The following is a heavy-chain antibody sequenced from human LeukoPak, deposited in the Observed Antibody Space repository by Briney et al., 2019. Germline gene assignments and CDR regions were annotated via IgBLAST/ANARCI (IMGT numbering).Heavy chain of an antibody. CDR2: ISPYTTKT. J-gene: IGHJ6*03. D-gene: IGHD1-26*01. Sequence: ASVKVSCKASGYTFISYGITWVRQAPGQGLEWMGWISPYTTKTNYAQSLQGRVTMTTDTSTSTAYMELRSLRSDDTAVDYCAREGGVGPTAPPDYYSYQMDVWGKGTTVTVSS. CDR1: GYTFISYG. CDR3: AREGGVGPTAPPDYYSYQMDV. V-gene: IGHV1-18*01.